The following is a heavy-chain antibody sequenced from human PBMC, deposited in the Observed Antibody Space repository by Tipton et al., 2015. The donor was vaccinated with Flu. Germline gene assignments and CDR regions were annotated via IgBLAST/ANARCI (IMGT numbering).Heavy chain of an antibody. CDR1: GGSISSYY. V-gene: IGHV4-59*12. J-gene: IGHJ4*02. CDR2: IYYSGST. CDR3: ARLRFLEWLPTPPDY. D-gene: IGHD3-3*01. Sequence: TLSLTCTVSGGSISSYYWSWIRQPPGKGLEWIGYIYYSGSTNYNPSLKSRVTISVDTSKNQFSLKLSSVTAADTAMYYCARLRFLEWLPTPPDYWGQGTLVTVSS.